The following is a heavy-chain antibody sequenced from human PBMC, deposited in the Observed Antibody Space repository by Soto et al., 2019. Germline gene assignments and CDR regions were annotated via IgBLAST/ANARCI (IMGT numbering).Heavy chain of an antibody. CDR1: GGSISSDNW. D-gene: IGHD3-10*01. CDR2: IYHSGST. CDR3: ARASAARLLRGVIIN. Sequence: SDTLSLTCAFSGGSISSDNWWSWVRQSPGKGLERIGEIYHSGSTNYNPSLQSRVSMSVDKAKNEFSLKLTAVTAADTAMYYCARASAARLLRGVIINWGQGTMVTVYS. V-gene: IGHV4-4*02. J-gene: IGHJ4*02.